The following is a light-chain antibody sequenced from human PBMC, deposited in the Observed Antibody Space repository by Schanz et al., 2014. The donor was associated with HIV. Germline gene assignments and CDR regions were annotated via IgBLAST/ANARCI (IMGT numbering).Light chain of an antibody. V-gene: IGKV3-20*01. CDR1: QSVGGSQ. CDR2: GAS. J-gene: IGKJ4*01. CDR3: QYFGNSGGT. Sequence: EIVMTQSPATLSVSPGERATLSCRTSQSVGGSQLAWYQHKPGQAPRLLIYGASTRAAGIPDRFSGTGSGTDFTLTISSLEPEDFAVYYCQYFGNSGGTFGGGTKVEIK.